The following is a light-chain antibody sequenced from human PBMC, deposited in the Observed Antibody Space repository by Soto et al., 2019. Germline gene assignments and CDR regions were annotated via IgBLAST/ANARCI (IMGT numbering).Light chain of an antibody. V-gene: IGKV1-39*01. CDR3: QQSYGTLWT. CDR2: AAS. Sequence: DIQMTQSPSSLSASVGDRVTVTCRASQNINNYLNWYQQKPGKAPKLLIYAASSLQSEVPSRFSGSGSGTDFTLTISSLQPEDFATYYCQQSYGTLWTFGQGTKVEIK. CDR1: QNINNY. J-gene: IGKJ1*01.